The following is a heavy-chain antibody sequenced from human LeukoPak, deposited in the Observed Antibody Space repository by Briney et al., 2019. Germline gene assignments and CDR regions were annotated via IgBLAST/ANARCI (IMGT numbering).Heavy chain of an antibody. V-gene: IGHV4-61*01. CDR1: GASVSSGSYY. CDR2: IYSTGGT. J-gene: IGHJ5*02. CDR3: VRANDYGDYRKWFDP. D-gene: IGHD4-17*01. Sequence: SETLSLTCTVSGASVSSGSYYWSWIRQPPGKGLEWIGYIYSTGGTYYNPSLNSRVTISLDTSRNRFSLKLTSVTSADTAVYYCVRANDYGDYRKWFDPWGQGTLVTVSS.